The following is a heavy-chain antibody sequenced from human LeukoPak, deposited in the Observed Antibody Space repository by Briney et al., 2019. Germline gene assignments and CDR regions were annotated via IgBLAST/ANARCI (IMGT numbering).Heavy chain of an antibody. Sequence: GASVKVSCKASGYTFTTYYIHWVRQAPGQGLEWMGIINPTNGDTSYAHKFRGRITMTRDTSTSTVYMELRSLRADDTAVYFCAAEYAASNFFDYWGQGTLVTVSS. J-gene: IGHJ4*02. CDR2: INPTNGDT. V-gene: IGHV1-46*01. CDR3: AAEYAASNFFDY. CDR1: GYTFTTYY. D-gene: IGHD2-2*01.